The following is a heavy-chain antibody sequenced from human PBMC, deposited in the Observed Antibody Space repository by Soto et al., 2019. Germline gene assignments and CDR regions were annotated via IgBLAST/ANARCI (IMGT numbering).Heavy chain of an antibody. CDR2: ISSSGSTI. Sequence: GGSLRLSCAASGFTFSSYEMNWVRQAPGKGLEWVSYISSSGSTIYYADSVKGRFTISRDNAKNSLYLQMNSLRAEDTAVYYCARVGTGALGYCSSTSCFYYYYGMDVWGQGTTVTVSS. J-gene: IGHJ6*02. CDR3: ARVGTGALGYCSSTSCFYYYYGMDV. V-gene: IGHV3-48*03. CDR1: GFTFSSYE. D-gene: IGHD2-2*01.